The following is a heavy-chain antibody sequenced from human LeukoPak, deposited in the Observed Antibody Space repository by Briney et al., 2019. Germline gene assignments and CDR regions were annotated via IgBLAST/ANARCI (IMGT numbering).Heavy chain of an antibody. CDR1: GFTFSSYW. V-gene: IGHV3-7*01. CDR2: IKKDGSEK. CDR3: ARYSSSPLFDY. D-gene: IGHD6-6*01. J-gene: IGHJ4*02. Sequence: GGSLRLSCAASGFTFSSYWMSWVRQAPGKGLEWVANIKKDGSEKYYVDSVKGRFTISRDNAKNSLYLQMNSLRAEDTAVYYCARYSSSPLFDYWGQGNLVTVSS.